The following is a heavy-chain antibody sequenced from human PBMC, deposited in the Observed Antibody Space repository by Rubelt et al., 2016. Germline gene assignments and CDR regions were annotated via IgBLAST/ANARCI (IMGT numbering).Heavy chain of an antibody. V-gene: IGHV5-51*01. Sequence: KELGESLKISCKGSGYSFTSYWIAWVRQMPGKGLEWMGITYGDDSDSRYSPSFQGQVTMSADKFITTAYLQWSSLKASDTAMYYCARLGYCTNGVCRSFVSWGHGTLVTGSS. D-gene: IGHD2-8*01. CDR3: ARLGYCTNGVCRSFVS. CDR2: TYGDDSDS. CDR1: GYSFTSYW. J-gene: IGHJ4*01.